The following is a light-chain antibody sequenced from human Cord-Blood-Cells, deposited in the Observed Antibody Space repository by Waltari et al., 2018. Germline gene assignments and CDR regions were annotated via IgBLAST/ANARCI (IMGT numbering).Light chain of an antibody. Sequence: QSALTQPRSASGSPGQSVTISCTGTSSDVGGYNYVSWYHQHPGKAPKLMIYDVSKRPSGVPDRFSGSKSGNTASLTISGLQAEDEADYYCCSYAGSYTLVFGGGTKLTVL. CDR3: CSYAGSYTLV. CDR2: DVS. CDR1: SSDVGGYNY. J-gene: IGLJ2*01. V-gene: IGLV2-11*01.